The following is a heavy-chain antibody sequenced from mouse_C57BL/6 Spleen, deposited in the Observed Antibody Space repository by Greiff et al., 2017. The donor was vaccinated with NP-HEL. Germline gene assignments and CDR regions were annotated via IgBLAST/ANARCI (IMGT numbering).Heavy chain of an antibody. Sequence: VQLQQSGPELVKPGASVKISCKASGYTFTDYYMNWVKQSHGKSLEWIGEINPNNGGTSYNQKFKGKATLTVDKSSSTAYMELRSLTSEDSAVYYCAREGDHYFDYWGQGTTLTVSS. CDR3: AREGDHYFDY. V-gene: IGHV1-26*01. CDR2: INPNNGGT. J-gene: IGHJ2*01. CDR1: GYTFTDYY. D-gene: IGHD3-3*01.